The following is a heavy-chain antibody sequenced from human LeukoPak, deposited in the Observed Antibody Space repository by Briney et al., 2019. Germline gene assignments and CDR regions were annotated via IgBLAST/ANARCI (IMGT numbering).Heavy chain of an antibody. CDR2: IWYDGHNK. CDR3: AREWGLIAVAGGPGY. D-gene: IGHD2-21*01. J-gene: IGHJ4*02. CDR1: GFSFSKYG. V-gene: IGHV3-33*01. Sequence: GGSLRLSCVASGFSFSKYGMHWVRQAPGKGLQWRAIIWYDGHNKYYADSVKGRFTISRDNSKNTLFLEMNDLKAEDTAVYYCAREWGLIAVAGGPGYWGQGTLVTVSS.